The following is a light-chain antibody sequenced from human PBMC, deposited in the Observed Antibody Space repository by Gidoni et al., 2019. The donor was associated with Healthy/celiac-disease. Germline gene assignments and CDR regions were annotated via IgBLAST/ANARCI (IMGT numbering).Light chain of an antibody. CDR1: QSISSY. CDR3: QQCYSTPCS. Sequence: SQLTPSPSSLSASVGDRATITCRASQSISSYLNWYQQKPGKAPKLLIYAASSLQSGVPSRFSGSGSGTDFTLTIRSLQPEDFATYYCQQCYSTPCSFXQXTKLEIK. CDR2: AAS. J-gene: IGKJ2*04. V-gene: IGKV1-39*01.